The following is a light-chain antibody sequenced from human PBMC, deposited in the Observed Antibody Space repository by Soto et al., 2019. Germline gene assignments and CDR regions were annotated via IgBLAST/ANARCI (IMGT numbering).Light chain of an antibody. CDR3: QHYNSYSEA. V-gene: IGKV1-5*03. Sequence: DIQMTQYPSTLSVSVGDRVTITCRASQTISSWLAWYQQKPGKAPKLLIYKASTLKSGVPSRFSGSGSGTEFTLTISSMQPDDFATYYCQHYNSYSEAFGQGTKVDIK. CDR2: KAS. CDR1: QTISSW. J-gene: IGKJ1*01.